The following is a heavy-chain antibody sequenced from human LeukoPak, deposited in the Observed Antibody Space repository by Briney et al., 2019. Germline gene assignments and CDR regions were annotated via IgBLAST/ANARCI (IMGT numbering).Heavy chain of an antibody. Sequence: SETLSLTCAVYGGSFRGYYWSWIRQPPGKGLEWIGEINHSGSTNYNPSLKSRVTISVDTSKNQFSLKLSSVTAADTAVYYCARGLTRLPMVVVPAAPLGGYDYWGQGTLVTVSS. D-gene: IGHD2-2*01. CDR1: GGSFRGYY. CDR3: ARGLTRLPMVVVPAAPLGGYDY. CDR2: INHSGST. J-gene: IGHJ4*02. V-gene: IGHV4-34*01.